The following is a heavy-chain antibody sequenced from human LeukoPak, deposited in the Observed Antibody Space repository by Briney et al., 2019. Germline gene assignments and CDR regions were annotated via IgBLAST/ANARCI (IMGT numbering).Heavy chain of an antibody. CDR2: ISGSGAYT. V-gene: IGHV3-23*01. J-gene: IGHJ1*01. CDR3: AKYFASGSYYKLPH. Sequence: GGSLRLSCAASGFTFSSYAMSWVRQAPGKGLEWVSTISGSGAYTYYADSVKGRFNISRDNSKNTLYLQMNSLRAEDTAVYYCAKYFASGSYYKLPHWGQGTLVTVSS. D-gene: IGHD3-10*01. CDR1: GFTFSSYA.